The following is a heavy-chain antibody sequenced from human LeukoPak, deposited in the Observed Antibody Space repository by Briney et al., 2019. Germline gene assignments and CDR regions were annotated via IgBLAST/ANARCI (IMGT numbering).Heavy chain of an antibody. J-gene: IGHJ4*02. CDR2: ISGSGGST. V-gene: IGHV3-23*01. Sequence: GGSLRLSCAASGFTFSSDAMSWVRQAPGKGLEWVSAISGSGGSTYYADSVKGRFTISRDNSKNTLYLQMNSLRGEDTAVYYCAKDPHPYDYVWGSYRYWGQGTLVTVSS. D-gene: IGHD3-16*02. CDR1: GFTFSSDA. CDR3: AKDPHPYDYVWGSYRY.